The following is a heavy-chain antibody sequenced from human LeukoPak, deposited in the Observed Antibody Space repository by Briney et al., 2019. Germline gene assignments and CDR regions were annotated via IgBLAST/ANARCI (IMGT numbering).Heavy chain of an antibody. J-gene: IGHJ4*02. V-gene: IGHV3-30*18. Sequence: PGGSLRLSCAASGFTFSSYGMHWVRQAPGKGLEWVAVISYDGSNKYYADSVKGRFTISRDNAKNTLYLQMNSLRAEDAAVYYCTKNYDSNGDYWGQGTLVTVSS. CDR1: GFTFSSYG. D-gene: IGHD3-22*01. CDR2: ISYDGSNK. CDR3: TKNYDSNGDY.